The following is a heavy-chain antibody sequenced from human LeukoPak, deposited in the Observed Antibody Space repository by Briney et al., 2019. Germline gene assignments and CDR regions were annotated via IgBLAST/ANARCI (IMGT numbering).Heavy chain of an antibody. CDR2: LTGDGGT. CDR1: GFTFTSYA. Sequence: GGSLRLSCAASGFTFTSYAMSWVRQAPGKGLEWVSVLTGDGGTYYADSVKARFTNSRDDSKNTLFLQMNSLRAEDTAVYFCAKVKWKLIGYFDYWGQGTLVTVSS. J-gene: IGHJ4*02. D-gene: IGHD1-20*01. V-gene: IGHV3-23*01. CDR3: AKVKWKLIGYFDY.